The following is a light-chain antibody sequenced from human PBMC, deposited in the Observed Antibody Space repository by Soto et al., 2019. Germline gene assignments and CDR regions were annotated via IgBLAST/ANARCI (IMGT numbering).Light chain of an antibody. CDR3: QQSNSFPYT. Sequence: DIQMTQSPSSVSAYVGDRVTITCRASQAISAWLAWYQQKPGKAPKLLIYAASSLQSGVPSRFSGSGSGTDFTRTISSLKPEDVATYYCQQSNSFPYTFGQGPKLDIK. V-gene: IGKV1D-12*01. CDR1: QAISAW. J-gene: IGKJ2*01. CDR2: AAS.